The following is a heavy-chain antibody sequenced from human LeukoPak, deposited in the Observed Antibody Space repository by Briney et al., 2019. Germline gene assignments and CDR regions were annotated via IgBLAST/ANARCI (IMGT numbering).Heavy chain of an antibody. D-gene: IGHD6-6*01. CDR1: GGSISSYY. Sequence: LSLTCTVSGGSISSYYWSWIRQAPGKGLEWVSYISSSGSTIYYADSVKGRFTISRDNAKNSLYLQMNSLRAEDTAVYYCARVGQLVGGDAFDIWGQGTMVTVSS. CDR3: ARVGQLVGGDAFDI. V-gene: IGHV3-11*04. CDR2: ISSSGSTI. J-gene: IGHJ3*02.